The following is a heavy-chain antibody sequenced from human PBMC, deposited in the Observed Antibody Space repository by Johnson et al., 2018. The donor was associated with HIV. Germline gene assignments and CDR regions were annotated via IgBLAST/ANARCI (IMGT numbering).Heavy chain of an antibody. CDR2: TRNKANSYTT. J-gene: IGHJ3*02. D-gene: IGHD5-12*01. V-gene: IGHV3-72*01. Sequence: VQLVESGGGLVQPGGSLRLSCAASGFTFSDHYMDWVRQTPGKGLEWVGRTRNKANSYTTEYAASVKGRFTISRDDSKNSLYLQMNSLKTEDTAVYYCTTGLPGATYDAFDIWGQGTMVTVSS. CDR1: GFTFSDHY. CDR3: TTGLPGATYDAFDI.